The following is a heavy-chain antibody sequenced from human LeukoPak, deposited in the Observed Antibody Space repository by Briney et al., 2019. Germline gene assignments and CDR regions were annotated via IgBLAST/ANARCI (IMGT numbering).Heavy chain of an antibody. CDR2: INPSGGST. D-gene: IGHD5-24*01. CDR3: ARVERWLQFGYFDY. CDR1: AYTFTSYY. Sequence: ASVKVSCKASAYTFTSYYMHWTRQRPAQGLELMGIINPSGGSTSYAQEFQGRVTMTRATSTSTVYKELSSLRSEDTAVYYCARVERWLQFGYFDYWGQGTLVTVSS. V-gene: IGHV1-46*01. J-gene: IGHJ4*02.